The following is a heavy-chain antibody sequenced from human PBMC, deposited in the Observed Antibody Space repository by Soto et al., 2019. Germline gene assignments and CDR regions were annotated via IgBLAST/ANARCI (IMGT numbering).Heavy chain of an antibody. CDR3: ARSGSRNLFHYYYYGMDV. D-gene: IGHD1-7*01. CDR2: INHSGST. CDR1: GGSFSGYY. J-gene: IGHJ6*02. V-gene: IGHV4-34*01. Sequence: QVQLQQWGAGLLKPSETLSLTCAVYGGSFSGYYWSWIRQPPGKGLEWIGEINHSGSTNYNPSLKSRVTISVDTSKNQFSLKLSSVTAADTAVYYCARSGSRNLFHYYYYGMDVWGQGTTVTVSS.